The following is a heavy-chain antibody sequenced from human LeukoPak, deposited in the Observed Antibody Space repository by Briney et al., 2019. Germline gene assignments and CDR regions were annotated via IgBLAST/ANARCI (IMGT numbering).Heavy chain of an antibody. CDR2: IYYSGST. D-gene: IGHD4-17*01. CDR1: GGSISSSSYY. Sequence: SETLSLTCTVSGGSISSSSYYWGWIRQPPGKGLEWIGYIYYSGSTNYNPSLKSRVTISVDTSKNQFSLKLSSVTAADTAVYYCARDYGDYNYYYMDVWGKGTTVTVSS. CDR3: ARDYGDYNYYYMDV. J-gene: IGHJ6*03. V-gene: IGHV4-61*01.